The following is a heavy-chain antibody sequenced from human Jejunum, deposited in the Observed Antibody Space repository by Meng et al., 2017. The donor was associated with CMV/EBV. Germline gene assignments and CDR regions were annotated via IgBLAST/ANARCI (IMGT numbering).Heavy chain of an antibody. J-gene: IGHJ4*02. CDR3: ARPIVSTGRYYGLDY. CDR2: ILPILGLT. CDR1: DTFSNFN. Sequence: DTFSNFNINWVRQAPGQGLEWMGRILPILGLTKYAQKFQDRVSITADKSMNVAYMEMSSLRSEDTAVYYCARPIVSTGRYYGLDYWGKGTLVTVSS. D-gene: IGHD1-26*01. V-gene: IGHV1-69*02.